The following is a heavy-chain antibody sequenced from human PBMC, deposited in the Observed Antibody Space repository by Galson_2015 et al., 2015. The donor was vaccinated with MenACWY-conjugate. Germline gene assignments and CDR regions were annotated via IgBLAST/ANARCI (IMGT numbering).Heavy chain of an antibody. CDR2: INVDGSEE. CDR3: ARGTLAVAGTDY. D-gene: IGHD6-19*01. V-gene: IGHV3-7*01. CDR1: GFTFNNYW. Sequence: LRLSCAASGFTFNNYWMTWVRQAPGKGLEWVANINVDGSEENYMDSVRGRFTISRDNAKNSLFLQVNTLRAEDRAVYYCARGTLAVAGTDYWGQGTLVTVSS. J-gene: IGHJ4*02.